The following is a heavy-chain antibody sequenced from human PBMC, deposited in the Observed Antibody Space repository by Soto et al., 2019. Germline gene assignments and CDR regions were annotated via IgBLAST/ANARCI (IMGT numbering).Heavy chain of an antibody. CDR1: GYTFTSYG. D-gene: IGHD2-21*01. CDR3: AREEVVVIAISAFDI. V-gene: IGHV1-18*01. J-gene: IGHJ3*02. CDR2: ISAYNGNT. Sequence: ASLKVSCKASGYTFTSYGISWVRQAPGQGLEWMGWISAYNGNTNYAQKLQGRVTMTTDTSTSTAYMELRSLRSDDTAVYYCAREEVVVIAISAFDIWGQGTMVTVSS.